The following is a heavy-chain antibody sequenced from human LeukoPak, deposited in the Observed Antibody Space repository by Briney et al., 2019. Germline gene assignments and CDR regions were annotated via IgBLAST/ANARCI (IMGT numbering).Heavy chain of an antibody. CDR1: GASISSTSYY. J-gene: IGHJ4*02. Sequence: SETLSLTCTVSGASISSTSYYWGWIRQPPGKGLEWIGSTYYRGTTYYNPSLKSRVTISVDTSKNQFSLQLSSVTAADTAVYYCARDWNRYAYWGQGTLVTVS. V-gene: IGHV4-39*07. CDR3: ARDWNRYAY. CDR2: TYYRGTT. D-gene: IGHD1-1*01.